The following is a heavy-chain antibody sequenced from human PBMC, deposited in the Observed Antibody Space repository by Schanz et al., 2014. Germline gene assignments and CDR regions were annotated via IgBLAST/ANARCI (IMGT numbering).Heavy chain of an antibody. V-gene: IGHV1-8*02. CDR3: ARALKGKVAIFGVIAAQNYYYMDV. D-gene: IGHD3-3*01. J-gene: IGHJ6*03. Sequence: QVQLVQSGAEVKKPGASVKVSCKASGYTFTSYGISWVRQAPGQGLEWMGWMNPKTGNTDHAQKFQGRVSMTRDTSTSTAYLDLSRLRSEDTSVYYCARALKGKVAIFGVIAAQNYYYMDVWGKGTTXTVSS. CDR1: GYTFTSYG. CDR2: MNPKTGNT.